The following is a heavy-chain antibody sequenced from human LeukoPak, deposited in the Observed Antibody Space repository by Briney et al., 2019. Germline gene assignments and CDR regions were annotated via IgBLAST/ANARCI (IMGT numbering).Heavy chain of an antibody. J-gene: IGHJ4*02. CDR1: GGSISSGDYY. D-gene: IGHD6-19*01. Sequence: SETLSLTCTVSGGSISSGDYYWSWIRQPPGKGLEWIAYMYYSGSTYYNPSLKSRATMSADTSKNQLSLKLSSVTAADTAVYFCARHEGLARPFDYWGQGTLVPVSS. V-gene: IGHV4-30-4*01. CDR2: MYYSGST. CDR3: ARHEGLARPFDY.